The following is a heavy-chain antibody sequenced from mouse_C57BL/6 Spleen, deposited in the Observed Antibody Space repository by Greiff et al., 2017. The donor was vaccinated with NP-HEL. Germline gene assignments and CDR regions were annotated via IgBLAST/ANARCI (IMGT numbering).Heavy chain of an antibody. D-gene: IGHD2-4*01. J-gene: IGHJ3*01. CDR3: ARGGSYYDPFAY. Sequence: EVQRVESEGGLVQPGRSMKLSCTASGFTFSDYYMAWVRQVPEKGLEWVANINYDGSSTYYLDSLKSRFIISRDNAKNILYLQMSSLKSEDTATYYCARGGSYYDPFAYWGQGTLVTVSA. V-gene: IGHV5-16*01. CDR2: INYDGSST. CDR1: GFTFSDYY.